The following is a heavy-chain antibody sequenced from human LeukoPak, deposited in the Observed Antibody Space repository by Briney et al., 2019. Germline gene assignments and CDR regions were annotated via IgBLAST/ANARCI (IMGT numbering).Heavy chain of an antibody. J-gene: IGHJ4*02. CDR3: ARRYYYNLGSFPFDF. Sequence: PSETLSHTFSVSGDSFSSGGYYWNWIRHHPEKGLELIAYIFYSGSTYYHPSLNSRVTISEDTSKNQFYLNLSSVTAADTAVYYCARRYYYNLGSFPFDFWGQGTLVTVSS. CDR2: IFYSGST. V-gene: IGHV4-31*03. CDR1: GDSFSSGGYY. D-gene: IGHD3-10*01.